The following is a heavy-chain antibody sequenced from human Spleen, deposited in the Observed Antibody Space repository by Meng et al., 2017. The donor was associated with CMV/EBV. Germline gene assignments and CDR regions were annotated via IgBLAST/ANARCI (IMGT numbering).Heavy chain of an antibody. CDR1: GGTFSSYT. CDR3: ARDHRGSSSASGY. Sequence: SVKVSCKASGGTFSSYTISWVRQAPGQGLEWMGRIIPILGIANYAQKLQGRVTITADKSTSTAYMELSSLRSEDTAVYYRARDHRGSSSASGYWGQGTLVTVSS. CDR2: IIPILGIA. V-gene: IGHV1-69*04. J-gene: IGHJ4*02. D-gene: IGHD6-13*01.